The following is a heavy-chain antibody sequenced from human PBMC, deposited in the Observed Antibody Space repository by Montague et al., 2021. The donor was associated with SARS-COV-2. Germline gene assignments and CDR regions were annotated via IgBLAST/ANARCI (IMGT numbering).Heavy chain of an antibody. CDR2: IKHDESGK. CDR1: GSTFSGYW. V-gene: IGHV3-7*01. Sequence: SLRLSCAASGSTFSGYWMSWVRQAPGKGLEWVANIKHDESGKYYVDSVKGRFTISRDNAKNSLYLQVNSLRAEDTAVYYCARATLYMDVWGKGTTVTVSS. J-gene: IGHJ6*03. CDR3: ARATLYMDV.